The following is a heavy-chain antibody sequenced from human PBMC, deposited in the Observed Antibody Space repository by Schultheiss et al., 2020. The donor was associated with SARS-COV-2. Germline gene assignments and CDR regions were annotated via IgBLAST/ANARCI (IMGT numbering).Heavy chain of an antibody. CDR1: GFTFSSYG. J-gene: IGHJ4*02. V-gene: IGHV3-30*02. D-gene: IGHD4-17*01. CDR3: AKSSTTVTTRDHFDY. Sequence: WGSLRLSCAASGFTFSSYGMHWVRQAPGKGLEWVAFIRYDGSNKYYADSVKGRFTISRDNSKNTLYLQMNSLRAEDTAVYYCAKSSTTVTTRDHFDYWGQGTLVTVSS. CDR2: IRYDGSNK.